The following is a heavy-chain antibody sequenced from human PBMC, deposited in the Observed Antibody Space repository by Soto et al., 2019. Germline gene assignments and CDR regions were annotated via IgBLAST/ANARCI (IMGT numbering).Heavy chain of an antibody. CDR1: GFSLSTSGVG. Sequence: QITLKESGPPLVKPTQTLTLTCTFSGFSLSTSGVGVGWIRQFPGEALEWLAVIYWDGDQRYSPSLKSRLTITKDTSKNQVVLKMTNMDPVDTATYYCTRTLWFGELSWGQGTLVTVSS. CDR2: IYWDGDQ. CDR3: TRTLWFGELS. J-gene: IGHJ4*02. V-gene: IGHV2-5*02. D-gene: IGHD3-10*01.